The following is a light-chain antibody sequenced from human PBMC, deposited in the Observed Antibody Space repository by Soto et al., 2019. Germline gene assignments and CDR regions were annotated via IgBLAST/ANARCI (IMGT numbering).Light chain of an antibody. CDR3: QQYNNWPRT. V-gene: IGKV3-15*01. CDR2: GAS. J-gene: IGKJ1*01. CDR1: QSVSGN. Sequence: EIVMTQSPSTLSVSPGSRSSLACRASQSVSGNLAWYQQTPGQAPRILIHGASTRATGIPARFSGSGYGTEFTLTISSLQSEDFAVYYCQQYNNWPRTFGQGTKVDIK.